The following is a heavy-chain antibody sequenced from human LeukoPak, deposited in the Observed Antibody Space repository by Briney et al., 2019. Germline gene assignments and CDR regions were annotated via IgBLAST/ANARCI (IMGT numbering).Heavy chain of an antibody. Sequence: SQTLSLTCTVSGGSISSGSYYWSWIRQPAGKGLECIGRIYTSGGTNSNPSLKSRVTISVDTSKNQFSLKLSSVTAADTAVYYCARAGAARYMGYWGQGTLVTVSS. J-gene: IGHJ4*02. CDR2: IYTSGGT. CDR3: ARAGAARYMGY. CDR1: GGSISSGSYY. D-gene: IGHD6-6*01. V-gene: IGHV4-61*02.